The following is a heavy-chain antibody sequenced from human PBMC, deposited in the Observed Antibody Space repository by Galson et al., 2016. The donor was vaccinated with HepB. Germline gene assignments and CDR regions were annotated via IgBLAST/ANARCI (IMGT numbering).Heavy chain of an antibody. Sequence: SETLSLTCTVSSDSLSTSDWWSWVRQSPRKGLEWIGEINDSGTTNYNPSLEGRVTTSVDTSKNQFSLKLISVTAADTAVYYCARGGRRVTPYFDQWGQGPLVTVSS. CDR3: ARGGRRVTPYFDQ. CDR1: SDSLSTSDW. CDR2: INDSGTT. V-gene: IGHV4-4*02. J-gene: IGHJ4*02. D-gene: IGHD4-23*01.